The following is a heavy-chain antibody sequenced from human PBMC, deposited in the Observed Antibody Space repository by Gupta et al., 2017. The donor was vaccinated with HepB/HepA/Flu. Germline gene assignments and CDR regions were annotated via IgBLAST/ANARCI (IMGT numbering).Heavy chain of an antibody. CDR3: AKFPLGSYGDAFDI. CDR1: GVTFDDYA. V-gene: IGHV3-9*01. Sequence: EVQLVESGGGLVQPSRSLRLSCAASGVTFDDYAMHWVRQAPGKGLEGVSGISWNSGSIGYADSVKGRFTISRDNAKNSLYLQMNSLRAEDTALYYCAKFPLGSYGDAFDIWGQGTMVTVSS. J-gene: IGHJ3*02. D-gene: IGHD5-18*01. CDR2: ISWNSGSI.